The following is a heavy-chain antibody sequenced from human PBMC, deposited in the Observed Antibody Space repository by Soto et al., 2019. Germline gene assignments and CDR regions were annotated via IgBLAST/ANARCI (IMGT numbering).Heavy chain of an antibody. J-gene: IGHJ4*02. V-gene: IGHV3-33*01. Sequence: QVQLVESGGGVVQPGRSLRLSCAASGFTFRSYGMHWVRQAPGKGLEWVAIIWYDGSDKYYADSVKGRFTISRDNSKNTVYLQMNSLRADDTAVYYCARDFIGAGGPLYFFVYWGQGALVTVSP. CDR1: GFTFRSYG. CDR3: ARDFIGAGGPLYFFVY. D-gene: IGHD6-13*01. CDR2: IWYDGSDK.